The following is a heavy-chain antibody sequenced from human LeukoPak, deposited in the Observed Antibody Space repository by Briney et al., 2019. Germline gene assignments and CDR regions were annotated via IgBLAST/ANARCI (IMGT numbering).Heavy chain of an antibody. CDR2: IFRTGNI. D-gene: IGHD3-22*01. V-gene: IGHV3-66*04. J-gene: IGHJ3*01. CDR3: AGLSGDSGGPSPLAFDV. CDR1: GFTVSATY. Sequence: GGSLRLSCAASGFTVSATYIGWVRQAPGKGLDWVSVIFRTGNIFYADSVRGRFSISRDNSKNTLSLQMSSLRAEDTAVYFCAGLSGDSGGPSPLAFDVWGQGTMVTVAS.